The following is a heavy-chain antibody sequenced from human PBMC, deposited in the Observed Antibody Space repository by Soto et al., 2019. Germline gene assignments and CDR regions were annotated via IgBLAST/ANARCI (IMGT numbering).Heavy chain of an antibody. D-gene: IGHD2-2*02. CDR1: GGTFSSYA. CDR3: ARGPYCSSTSCYTYRRVQPAPEYYYYGMDV. J-gene: IGHJ6*02. CDR2: IIPIFGTA. V-gene: IGHV1-69*06. Sequence: SVKVSCKASGGTFSSYAISWVRQALGQGLEWMGGIIPIFGTANYAQKFQGRVTITADKSTSTAYMELSSLRSEDTAVYYCARGPYCSSTSCYTYRRVQPAPEYYYYGMDVWGQGTTVTVSS.